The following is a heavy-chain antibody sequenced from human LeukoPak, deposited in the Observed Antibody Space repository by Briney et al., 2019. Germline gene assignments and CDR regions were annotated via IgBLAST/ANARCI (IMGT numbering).Heavy chain of an antibody. Sequence: GSLRLSCAASGFTLRRYWMHWVRQVPGKGLVWGSRVNPDGSSTTLVDSVKGRFTSSRDNAKNTLYLQMNRLRVEDTAVYYCGRGGSYGDYWGQGILVTVSS. J-gene: IGHJ4*02. V-gene: IGHV3-74*01. CDR3: GRGGSYGDY. CDR2: VNPDGSST. CDR1: GFTLRRYW. D-gene: IGHD3-16*01.